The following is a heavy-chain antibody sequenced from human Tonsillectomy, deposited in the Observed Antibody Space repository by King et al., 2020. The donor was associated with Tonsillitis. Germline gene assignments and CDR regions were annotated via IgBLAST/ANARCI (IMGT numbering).Heavy chain of an antibody. CDR3: ARDFIDRWYFDL. J-gene: IGHJ2*01. CDR1: GGSISNYY. Sequence: QLQESGPGLVRPSETLSPTCTVSGGSISNYYWSWIRQPPGKGLEWIGYVYNSGSSYYNPSLKSRVTMSVDTSKNQISLKLSSVTAADTAVYFCARDFIDRWYFDLWGRGTLVTVSS. D-gene: IGHD3-16*02. CDR2: VYNSGSS. V-gene: IGHV4-59*01.